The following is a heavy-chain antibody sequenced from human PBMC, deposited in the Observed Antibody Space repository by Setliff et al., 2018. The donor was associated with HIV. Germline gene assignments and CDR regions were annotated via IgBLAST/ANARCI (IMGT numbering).Heavy chain of an antibody. CDR3: ATHVLQFLEWLSHFDY. V-gene: IGHV4-59*05. CDR1: GGSISSYY. Sequence: PSETLSLTCTVSGGSISSYYWSWIRQPPGEGLEWIGSIYYNGNTYYNPSLKSRVTIYVDTSKNQFSLKLSSVTAADTAVYYCATHVLQFLEWLSHFDYWGQGTLVTVSS. CDR2: IYYNGNT. D-gene: IGHD3-3*01. J-gene: IGHJ4*02.